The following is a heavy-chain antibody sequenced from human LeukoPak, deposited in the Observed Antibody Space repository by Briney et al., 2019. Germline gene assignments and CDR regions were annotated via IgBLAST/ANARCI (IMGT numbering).Heavy chain of an antibody. CDR3: ARILDSAWGELGY. J-gene: IGHJ4*02. D-gene: IGHD6-19*01. CDR1: GFTFRAYA. Sequence: GGSLRLSCAASGFTFRAYAMHWVRQAPGKGLEWMAFIRSDGSNKYYADSVKGRFTISRDNSKNTLYLQMNSLRAEDTAVYYCARILDSAWGELGYWGQGTLVTVSS. V-gene: IGHV3-30*04. CDR2: IRSDGSNK.